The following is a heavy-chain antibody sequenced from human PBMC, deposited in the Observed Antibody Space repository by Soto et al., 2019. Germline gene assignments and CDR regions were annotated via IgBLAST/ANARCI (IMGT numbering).Heavy chain of an antibody. D-gene: IGHD1-26*01. Sequence: SETLSLTCTVSGASITFGVYSWSWIRQTPGKGLEWIGYINHLETTFYNPSFESRLTLSIDRAKNQFSLKLHSMSAADRAVYFCARGGGSDSFDYWGQGIQVTVSS. V-gene: IGHV4-30-2*01. CDR3: ARGGGSDSFDY. CDR2: INHLETT. J-gene: IGHJ4*02. CDR1: GASITFGVYS.